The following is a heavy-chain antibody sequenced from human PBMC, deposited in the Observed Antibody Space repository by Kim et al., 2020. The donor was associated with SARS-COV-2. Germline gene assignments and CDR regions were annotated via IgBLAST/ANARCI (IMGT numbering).Heavy chain of an antibody. CDR1: GGSFSGYY. CDR3: ARGTRQWLVRGPYYYYMDV. J-gene: IGHJ6*03. Sequence: SETLSLTCAVCGGSFSGYYWSWIRQPPGKGLEWIGEINHSGSTNYNPSLKSRVTISVDTSKNQFSLKLGSVTAADTAVYYCARGTRQWLVRGPYYYYMDVWGKGTTVTVSS. V-gene: IGHV4-34*01. CDR2: INHSGST. D-gene: IGHD6-19*01.